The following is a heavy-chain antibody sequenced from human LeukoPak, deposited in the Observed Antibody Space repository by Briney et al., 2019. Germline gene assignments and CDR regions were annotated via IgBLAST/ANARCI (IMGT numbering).Heavy chain of an antibody. CDR3: ARDEYSSSSGTFDY. V-gene: IGHV3-23*01. D-gene: IGHD6-6*01. CDR1: GFTFSNYA. J-gene: IGHJ4*02. CDR2: LSGSGGST. Sequence: GGSLRLSCAASGFTFSNYAMSWVRQAPGKGLEWVSALSGSGGSTYYADSVKGRFTISRDNAKNSLYLQMNSLRAEDTAVYYCARDEYSSSSGTFDYWGQGTLVTVSS.